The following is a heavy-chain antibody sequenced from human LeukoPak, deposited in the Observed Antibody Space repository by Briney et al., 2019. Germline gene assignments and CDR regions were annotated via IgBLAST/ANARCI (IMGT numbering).Heavy chain of an antibody. CDR2: IKQDGSEK. Sequence: PGGSLRPSCAASGFTFSSYWMSWVRQAPGKGLEWVANIKQDGSEKYYVDSVKGRFTISRDNAKNSLYLQMNSLRAEDTAVYYCASDRGGYGMDVWGQGTTVTVSS. D-gene: IGHD3-10*01. J-gene: IGHJ6*02. CDR3: ASDRGGYGMDV. V-gene: IGHV3-7*03. CDR1: GFTFSSYW.